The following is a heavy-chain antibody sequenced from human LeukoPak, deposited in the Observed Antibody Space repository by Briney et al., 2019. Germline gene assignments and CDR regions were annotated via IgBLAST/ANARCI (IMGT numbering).Heavy chain of an antibody. V-gene: IGHV3-7*01. CDR1: GFTLSTYW. CDR2: INPDGSGK. Sequence: VQPGGSLRLSCEASGFTLSTYWMNWVRQVPGKGLDWVANINPDGSGKRYVDSVKGRFTIARDNADNSLSLQMNSLRAEDTAVYYCASWGAGGNSWGQGTLVTVSS. D-gene: IGHD3-16*01. CDR3: ASWGAGGNS. J-gene: IGHJ4*02.